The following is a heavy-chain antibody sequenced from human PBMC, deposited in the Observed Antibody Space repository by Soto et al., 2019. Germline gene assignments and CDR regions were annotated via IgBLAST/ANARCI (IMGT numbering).Heavy chain of an antibody. Sequence: SVKVSCKASGGTFSSYAISWVRQAPGQGLEWMGGIIPIFGTANYAQKFQGRVTITADESTSTAYMELSSLRSEDTAVYCCATSLRLGELSLFDYWGQGTLVTVSS. CDR2: IIPIFGTA. CDR3: ATSLRLGELSLFDY. CDR1: GGTFSSYA. V-gene: IGHV1-69*13. J-gene: IGHJ4*02. D-gene: IGHD3-16*02.